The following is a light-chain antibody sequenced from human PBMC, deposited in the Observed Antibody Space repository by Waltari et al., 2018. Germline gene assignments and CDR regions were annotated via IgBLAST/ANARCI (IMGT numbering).Light chain of an antibody. V-gene: IGLV2-8*01. Sequence: QSALTQPPSASGSPGQSVTISCTGTSSDVGDYVSWYQQQPGKAPKLMISEVTTRPSGVPDRFSGSKSGNTASLTVSGLQAEDEADYYCSSYAGSNNLVFGGGTKLTVL. CDR1: SSDVGDY. CDR2: EVT. CDR3: SSYAGSNNLV. J-gene: IGLJ2*01.